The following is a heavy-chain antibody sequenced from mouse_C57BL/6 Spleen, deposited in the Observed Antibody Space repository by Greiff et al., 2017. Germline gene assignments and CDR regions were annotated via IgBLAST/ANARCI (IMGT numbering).Heavy chain of an antibody. J-gene: IGHJ4*01. V-gene: IGHV14-2*01. CDR3: AGESHYAMEY. Sequence: VQLQQSGAELVKPGASVKLSCTASGFNINDYYMHWVKQRTEQGLEWIGRIDPEDGETKYAPKFQGKATITADTSSNTAYLQHSSLTSEDTAVYYCAGESHYAMEYWGNGASVTVSS. CDR1: GFNINDYY. CDR2: IDPEDGET.